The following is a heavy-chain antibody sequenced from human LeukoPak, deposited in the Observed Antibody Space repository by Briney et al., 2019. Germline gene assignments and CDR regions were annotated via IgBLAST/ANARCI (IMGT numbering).Heavy chain of an antibody. V-gene: IGHV4-39*01. D-gene: IGHD6-13*01. CDR1: GGSISSSSYY. J-gene: IGHJ4*02. CDR2: IYYSGSA. Sequence: SETLSLTCTVSGGSISSSSYYWGWIRQPPGKGLEWIGSIYYSGSAYYNPSLKSRVTISVDTSKNQFSLKLSSVTAAGTAVYYCARAGYRSRTVNYWGQGTLVTVSS. CDR3: ARAGYRSRTVNY.